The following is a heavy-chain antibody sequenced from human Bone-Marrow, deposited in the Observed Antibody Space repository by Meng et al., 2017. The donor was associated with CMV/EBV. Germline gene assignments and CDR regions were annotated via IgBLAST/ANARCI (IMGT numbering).Heavy chain of an antibody. CDR1: GFTFSSYE. J-gene: IGHJ4*02. CDR3: LGLQLWSQAIVDYFDY. V-gene: IGHV3-48*03. D-gene: IGHD5-18*01. Sequence: GESLKISCAASGFTFSSYEMNWVRQAPGKGLEWVSYISSSGSTIYYADSVKGRFTISRDNAKNSLYLQMNSLRAEDTAVYYCLGLQLWSQAIVDYFDYWGQGTLVTVSS. CDR2: ISSSGSTI.